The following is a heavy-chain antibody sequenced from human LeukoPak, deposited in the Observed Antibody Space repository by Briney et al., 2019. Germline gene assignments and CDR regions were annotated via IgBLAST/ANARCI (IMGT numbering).Heavy chain of an antibody. D-gene: IGHD4-17*01. J-gene: IGHJ4*02. Sequence: PSETLSLTRTVSGDSMTKNYWNWIRQTAGEGLEWIGRVYSSGGTNYNPSLKSRVTISVDKSKSQFSLKLSSVTAADTALYYCARSIYGDYYFDYWGQGTLVTVSS. V-gene: IGHV4-4*07. CDR3: ARSIYGDYYFDY. CDR1: GDSMTKNY. CDR2: VYSSGGT.